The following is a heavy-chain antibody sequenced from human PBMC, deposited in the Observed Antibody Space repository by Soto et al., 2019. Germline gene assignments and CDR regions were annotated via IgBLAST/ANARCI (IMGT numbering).Heavy chain of an antibody. D-gene: IGHD6-19*01. Sequence: GGSLRLSCAASGFTFSNYGMHWVRQAPGKGLEWLAVAWYDGNNIYYADSVKGRFTVSRDYSKNTLYLQMNSLRAEDTAVYYCASSRAVAGTSNDYWGQGTLVTVSS. J-gene: IGHJ4*02. CDR3: ASSRAVAGTSNDY. CDR2: AWYDGNNI. CDR1: GFTFSNYG. V-gene: IGHV3-30*02.